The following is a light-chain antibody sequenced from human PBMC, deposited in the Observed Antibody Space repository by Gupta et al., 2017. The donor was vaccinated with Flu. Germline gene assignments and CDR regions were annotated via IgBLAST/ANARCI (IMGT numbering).Light chain of an antibody. V-gene: IGKV1-9*01. CDR1: QAISTY. CDR3: QQLNIYPHI. CDR2: AVS. J-gene: IGKJ2*01. Sequence: DIQLTQSPSSLSASVGDRVTITCRASQAISTYLAWYQQKPGEAPKVLIYAVSTLQRGVPSRFSGSGSGTEFTLTISSLQPEDFATYYCQQLNIYPHIFGQGTKLEI.